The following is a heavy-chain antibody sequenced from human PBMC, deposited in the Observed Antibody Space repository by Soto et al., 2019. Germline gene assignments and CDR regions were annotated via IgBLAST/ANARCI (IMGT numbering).Heavy chain of an antibody. CDR3: AKNQGVELVPLATVDWFDP. V-gene: IGHV3-23*01. D-gene: IGHD1-26*01. CDR2: ISGSGFKK. J-gene: IGHJ5*02. CDR1: GFLFSNFG. Sequence: RLSCAASGFLFSNFGMSWVRQAAGKGLEWTSSISGSGFKKYYADSVKGRFTISRDNSKSTVYLELNNLSAEDTAVYHCAKNQGVELVPLATVDWFDPWGQGSVVTVSS.